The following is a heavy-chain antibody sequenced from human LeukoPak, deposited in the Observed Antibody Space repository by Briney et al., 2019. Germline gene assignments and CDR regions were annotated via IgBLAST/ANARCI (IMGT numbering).Heavy chain of an antibody. CDR1: GGSISSGSYY. D-gene: IGHD2-2*03. CDR3: ARSLGYCSSTSCPIYYYYYMDV. Sequence: SQTLSLTCTVSGGSISSGSYYWSWIRQPAGKGLECIGRIYTTGSTNYNPSLKSRVTISVDTSKNQFSLKLSSVTAADTAVYYCARSLGYCSSTSCPIYYYYYMDVWGKGTTVTVSS. V-gene: IGHV4-61*02. CDR2: IYTTGST. J-gene: IGHJ6*03.